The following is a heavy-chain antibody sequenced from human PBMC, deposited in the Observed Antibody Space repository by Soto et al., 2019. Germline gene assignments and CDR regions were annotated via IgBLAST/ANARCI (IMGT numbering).Heavy chain of an antibody. CDR2: IYPGDSDT. Sequence: GESLNISCKGSGYSFTSYWIGWVRQMPGKGLEWMGIIYPGDSDTRYSPSFQGQVTISADKSISTAYLQWSSLKASDTAMYYCARLSIVVVPAANAWFDPWGQGTLVTVSS. J-gene: IGHJ5*02. V-gene: IGHV5-51*01. CDR1: GYSFTSYW. D-gene: IGHD2-2*01. CDR3: ARLSIVVVPAANAWFDP.